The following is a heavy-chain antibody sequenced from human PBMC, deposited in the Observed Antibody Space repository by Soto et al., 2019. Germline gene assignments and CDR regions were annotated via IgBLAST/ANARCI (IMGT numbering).Heavy chain of an antibody. J-gene: IGHJ5*02. Sequence: SETLSLTCTVSGGSISSSSYYWGWIRQPPGKGLEWIGSISYSGSTYYNPSLKSRVTISVDTSRNQFSLKLSSVTAADTAVYYCARGLVGVVAPMSTGFDPWGQGTLVTVS. D-gene: IGHD2-15*01. CDR1: GGSISSSSYY. CDR2: ISYSGST. V-gene: IGHV4-39*01. CDR3: ARGLVGVVAPMSTGFDP.